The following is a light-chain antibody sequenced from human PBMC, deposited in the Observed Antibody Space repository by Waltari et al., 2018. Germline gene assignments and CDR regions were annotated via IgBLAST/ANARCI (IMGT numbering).Light chain of an antibody. J-gene: IGLJ2*01. Sequence: SSQLTQPTSVSLAPAQTASITCSRANSRAQYAFWYQQKPGQSPVLVIHQNTKRPSGITERFAGSNSGNTATLTISGTQTIDEADYHCQAWDSTYARVFGGGTKLTVL. CDR3: QAWDSTYARV. V-gene: IGLV3-1*01. CDR1: NSRAQY. CDR2: QNT.